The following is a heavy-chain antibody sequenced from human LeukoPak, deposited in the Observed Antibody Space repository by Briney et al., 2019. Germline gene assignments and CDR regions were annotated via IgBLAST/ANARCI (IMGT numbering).Heavy chain of an antibody. CDR3: ARGREHCSSTSCYATALDI. CDR1: GGSFSGYY. D-gene: IGHD2-2*01. V-gene: IGHV4-34*01. Sequence: SETLSLTCAVSGGSFSGYYWSWIRQPPARGLEWIGEINHSGSTNYKPPPTSRVTISVDTSKNQFSLKLSSVTAADTAVYYCARGREHCSSTSCYATALDIWGQGTMVTVSS. CDR2: INHSGST. J-gene: IGHJ3*02.